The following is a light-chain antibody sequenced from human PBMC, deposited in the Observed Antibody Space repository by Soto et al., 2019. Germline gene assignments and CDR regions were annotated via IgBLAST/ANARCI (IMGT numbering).Light chain of an antibody. Sequence: QAVVTQPASVSGSPGQSITISCTGTSSDVGAYSYVSWYQQHPGKAPKLIIYDVSDRPSGVSNRFSGSKSGNTASLTISGLQAEDEADYYCSSYTSSTTYVFGTGTKLTVL. J-gene: IGLJ1*01. V-gene: IGLV2-14*01. CDR1: SSDVGAYSY. CDR2: DVS. CDR3: SSYTSSTTYV.